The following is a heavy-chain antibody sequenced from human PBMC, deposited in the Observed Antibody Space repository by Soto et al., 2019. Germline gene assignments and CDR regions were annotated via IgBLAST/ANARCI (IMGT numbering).Heavy chain of an antibody. CDR1: GGSISSGGYY. J-gene: IGHJ4*02. Sequence: SETLSLTCTVSGGSISSGGYYWSWIRQHPGKGLEWIGYIYYSGSTYYNPSLKSRVTISVDTSKNQFSLKLSSVTAADTAVYYCARDHKGNSFDYWGQGTLVTVSS. CDR3: ARDHKGNSFDY. CDR2: IYYSGST. V-gene: IGHV4-31*03. D-gene: IGHD4-4*01.